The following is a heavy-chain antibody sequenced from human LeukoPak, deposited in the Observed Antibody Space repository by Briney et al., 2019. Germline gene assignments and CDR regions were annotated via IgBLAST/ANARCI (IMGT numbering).Heavy chain of an antibody. CDR3: ARPRRDYYGSGSFIF. Sequence: SETLSLTCTVSGYSISSGYYWGWIRQPPGKGLEWIGSIYHSGSTNYNPSLKSRVTISVDTSKNQFSLKLSSVTAADTAVYYCARPRRDYYGSGSFIFWGQGTLVTVSS. J-gene: IGHJ4*02. CDR1: GYSISSGYY. V-gene: IGHV4-38-2*02. D-gene: IGHD3-10*01. CDR2: IYHSGST.